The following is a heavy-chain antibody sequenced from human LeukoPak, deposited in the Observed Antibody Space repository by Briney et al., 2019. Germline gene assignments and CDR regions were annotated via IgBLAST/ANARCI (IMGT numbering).Heavy chain of an antibody. J-gene: IGHJ4*02. CDR2: ISGSGGST. Sequence: GGSLRLSCAASGFTFSSYAMRWVRQAPGKGLEWVSAISGSGGSTYYADSVKGRFTISRDNSKNTLYLQMNSLRAEDTAVYYCAKDMGAKWGSSSEGYFDYWGQGTLVTVSS. V-gene: IGHV3-23*01. CDR1: GFTFSSYA. D-gene: IGHD6-13*01. CDR3: AKDMGAKWGSSSEGYFDY.